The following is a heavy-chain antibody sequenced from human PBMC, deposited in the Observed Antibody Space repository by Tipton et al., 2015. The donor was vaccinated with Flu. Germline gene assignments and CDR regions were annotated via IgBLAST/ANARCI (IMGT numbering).Heavy chain of an antibody. CDR1: GGSFSGYY. V-gene: IGHV4-34*01. Sequence: TLSLTCAVYGGSFSGYYWSWIRQPPGKGLEWIGEINHSGSTNYNPSLKSRVTISVDTSKNQFSLKLSSVTAADTAVYYCAGLGRFAASYYDILTGYYRWYFDLWGGGTRVTVA. CDR3: AGLGRFAASYYDILTGYYRWYFDL. D-gene: IGHD3-9*01. CDR2: INHSGST. J-gene: IGHJ2*01.